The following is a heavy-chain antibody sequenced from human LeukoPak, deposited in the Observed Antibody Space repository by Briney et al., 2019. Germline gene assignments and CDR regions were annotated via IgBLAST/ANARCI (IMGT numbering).Heavy chain of an antibody. J-gene: IGHJ3*02. CDR2: IYSGGST. D-gene: IGHD6-13*01. V-gene: IGHV3-53*01. CDR3: ARDREGRRGSSWPNPHDAFDI. CDR1: GFTVSSNY. Sequence: GGSLRLSCAASGFTVSSNYMSWVRQAPGKGLEWVSVIYSGGSTYYADSVKGRFTISRDNSKNTLYLQMNSLRAEDTAVYYCARDREGRRGSSWPNPHDAFDIWGQGTMLTVSS.